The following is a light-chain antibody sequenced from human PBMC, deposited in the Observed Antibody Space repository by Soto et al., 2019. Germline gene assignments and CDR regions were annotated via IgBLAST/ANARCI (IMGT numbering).Light chain of an antibody. CDR1: QSVSSD. J-gene: IGKJ1*01. V-gene: IGKV3-15*01. CDR2: GAS. CDR3: QQYNNWPRT. Sequence: EIVLTQSPATLSVSPGERATLSCRASQSVSSDLAWYHQTPGQAPRILIYGASTRATGIPARFSGSWSGTEFTLPINSLQSEDFAVYYCQQYNNWPRTFGQGTKVDIK.